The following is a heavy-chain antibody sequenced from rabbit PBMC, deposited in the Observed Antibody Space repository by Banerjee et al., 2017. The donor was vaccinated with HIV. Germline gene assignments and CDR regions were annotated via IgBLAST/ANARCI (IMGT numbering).Heavy chain of an antibody. CDR1: GFSLSSND. V-gene: IGHV1S7*01. CDR3: VKDYSGWGADL. Sequence: QLEESGGDLVKPEGSLTLTCTASGFSLSSNDMSWVRQAPGKGLERIGVIVVAKGNTYYASWVNGRFTISSDNAQNTVFLQLHSLTAADTATYFCVKDYSGWGADLWGQGTLVTVS. D-gene: IGHD4-1*01. J-gene: IGHJ3*01. CDR2: IVVAKGNT.